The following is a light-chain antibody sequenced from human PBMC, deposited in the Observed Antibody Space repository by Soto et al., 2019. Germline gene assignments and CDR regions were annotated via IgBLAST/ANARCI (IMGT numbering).Light chain of an antibody. CDR3: QQRSNWPPA. V-gene: IGKV3-11*01. Sequence: IVMTQSPATLSVSRVERATLSCRASQSVRRYLARYQQKPGQAPRLLIYDASNRATGIPARFSGSGSGTDFTLTISSLEPEDFAVYYCQQRSNWPPAFGQGTRLEIK. J-gene: IGKJ5*01. CDR2: DAS. CDR1: QSVRRY.